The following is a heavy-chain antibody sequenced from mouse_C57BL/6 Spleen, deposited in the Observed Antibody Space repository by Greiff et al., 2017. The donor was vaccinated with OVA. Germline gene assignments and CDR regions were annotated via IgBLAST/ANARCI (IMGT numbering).Heavy chain of an antibody. CDR1: GYTFTSYW. CDR3: AREITTVVATDYFDY. V-gene: IGHV1-53*01. Sequence: VQLQQSGTELVKPGASVKLSCKASGYTFTSYWMHWVKQRPGQGLEWIGNINPSNGGTNYNEKFKSKATLTVDKSSSTAYMQLSSLTSEDSAVYYCAREITTVVATDYFDYWGQGTTLTVSS. J-gene: IGHJ2*01. CDR2: INPSNGGT. D-gene: IGHD1-1*01.